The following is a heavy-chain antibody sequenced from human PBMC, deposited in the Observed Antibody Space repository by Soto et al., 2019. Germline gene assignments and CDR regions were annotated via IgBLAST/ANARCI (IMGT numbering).Heavy chain of an antibody. J-gene: IGHJ4*02. CDR3: ARAIAVAGSLFDY. CDR2: IKQDGSEK. V-gene: IGHV3-7*01. Sequence: EVQLVESGGGLVQPGGSLRLSCAASRFTFSSYWMSWVRQAPGKGLEWVANIKQDGSEKYYVDSVKGRFTISRDNAKNSLYLQMNSLRAEDTAVYYCARAIAVAGSLFDYWGQGTLVTVSS. D-gene: IGHD6-19*01. CDR1: RFTFSSYW.